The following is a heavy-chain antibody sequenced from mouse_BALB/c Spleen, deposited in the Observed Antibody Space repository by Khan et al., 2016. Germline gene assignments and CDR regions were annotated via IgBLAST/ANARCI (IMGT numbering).Heavy chain of an antibody. Sequence: QVQLQQSGAELARPGASVRLSCKASGYTSANYWMQWVKQRPGQGLEWIGSIYPGDGDTRYSQKFKDKATLTADKSSSSAYMHLRSVASEDSAVYSCADAFFVYWGQGTLVTVSA. J-gene: IGHJ3*01. CDR3: ADAFFVY. V-gene: IGHV1-87*01. CDR1: GYTSANYW. CDR2: IYPGDGDT.